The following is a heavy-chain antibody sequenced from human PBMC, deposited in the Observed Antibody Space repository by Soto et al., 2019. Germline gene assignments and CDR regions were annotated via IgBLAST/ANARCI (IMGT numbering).Heavy chain of an antibody. D-gene: IGHD6-19*01. CDR3: STQWLG. Sequence: VSRRFSCPASGXTFSDALMGWVRQAPGKGLEWVGLIKKKPDGGTTDYAAPVKGRVTMSRDDSKNTVYMQVSSLKTEDTAVYYCSTQWLGWGQGTLATVSS. V-gene: IGHV3-15*01. CDR2: IKKKPDGGTT. J-gene: IGHJ4*02. CDR1: GXTFSDAL.